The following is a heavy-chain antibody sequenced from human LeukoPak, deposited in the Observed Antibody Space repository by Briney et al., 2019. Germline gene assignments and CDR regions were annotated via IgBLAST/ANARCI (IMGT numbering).Heavy chain of an antibody. CDR3: ARDLATYYYDSSGFDAFDI. Sequence: GGSLRLSCAASGFTFSSYSMNWVRQAPGKGLEWVSYISSSSSTIYYADSVRGRFTISRDNAKNSLYLQMNSLRAEDTAVYYCARDLATYYYDSSGFDAFDIWGQGTMVTVSS. V-gene: IGHV3-48*01. CDR2: ISSSSSTI. D-gene: IGHD3-22*01. J-gene: IGHJ3*02. CDR1: GFTFSSYS.